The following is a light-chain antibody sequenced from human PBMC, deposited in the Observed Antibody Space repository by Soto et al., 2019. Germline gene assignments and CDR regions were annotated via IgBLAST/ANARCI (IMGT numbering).Light chain of an antibody. J-gene: IGKJ4*01. Sequence: DIQMTQSPSSPSASVGDRVTITCRASQSISSYLNWYQQKPGKAPKVLIYDASSLQSGVPSRFSGSKSGTDFTLTISSLQPEDFATYYCQQSYSTPLTFGGGTKVEIK. CDR2: DAS. CDR1: QSISSY. V-gene: IGKV1-39*01. CDR3: QQSYSTPLT.